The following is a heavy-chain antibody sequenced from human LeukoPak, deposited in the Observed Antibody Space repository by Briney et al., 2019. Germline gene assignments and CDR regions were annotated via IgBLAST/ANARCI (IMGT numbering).Heavy chain of an antibody. Sequence: PSETLSLTCTVSGGSVSDYYWSWIRQSPGKGLEWIGYIYYTGSTSYNPSLKSRVTISADTSKNQFSLKLSSVTAADTAVYYCARHPSYDILTGYASPIDYWGQGTLVTVSS. CDR2: IYYTGST. CDR1: GGSVSDYY. V-gene: IGHV4-59*08. CDR3: ARHPSYDILTGYASPIDY. J-gene: IGHJ4*02. D-gene: IGHD3-9*01.